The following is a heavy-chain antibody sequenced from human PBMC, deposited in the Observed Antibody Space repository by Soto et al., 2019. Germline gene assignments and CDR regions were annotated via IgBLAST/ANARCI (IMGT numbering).Heavy chain of an antibody. Sequence: SETLSLTCAVYGGSFSGYYWNWIRQPPGKGLEWIGEINHSGSTNYNPSLKSRVTISVDTSKNQFSLKLSSVTAADTAVYYCARGKITGRFDYWGQGTLVTVSS. D-gene: IGHD2-8*02. CDR3: ARGKITGRFDY. V-gene: IGHV4-34*01. CDR2: INHSGST. CDR1: GGSFSGYY. J-gene: IGHJ4*02.